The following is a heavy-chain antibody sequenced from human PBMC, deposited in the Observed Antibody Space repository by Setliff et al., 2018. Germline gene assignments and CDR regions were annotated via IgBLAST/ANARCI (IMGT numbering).Heavy chain of an antibody. J-gene: IGHJ6*02. CDR3: AGVSSSSWIRNYYYYYYGMDV. V-gene: IGHV3-74*01. D-gene: IGHD6-13*01. CDR1: GFTFSSYW. Sequence: PGGSLRLSCAASGFTFSSYWMHWVRQAPGKGLVWVSRINSDGSSTSYADSVKGRFTISRDNAKNTLYLQMNSLRAEDTAVYYCAGVSSSSWIRNYYYYYYGMDVWGQGTTVT. CDR2: INSDGSST.